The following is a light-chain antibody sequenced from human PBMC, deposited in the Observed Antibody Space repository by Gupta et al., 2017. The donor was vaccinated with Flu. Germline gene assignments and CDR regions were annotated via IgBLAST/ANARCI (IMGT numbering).Light chain of an antibody. CDR1: SSDVGSYNL. CDR3: CSYAGSSSWV. Sequence: QSALTQPASVSGSPGQSITISCTGTSSDVGSYNLVSWYQQHPGKAPKLMIYEGSKRPSGVSNRFSGSTSGNTASLTISGLQAEDEADDYCCSYAGSSSWVFGGGTKLTVL. J-gene: IGLJ3*02. V-gene: IGLV2-23*01. CDR2: EGS.